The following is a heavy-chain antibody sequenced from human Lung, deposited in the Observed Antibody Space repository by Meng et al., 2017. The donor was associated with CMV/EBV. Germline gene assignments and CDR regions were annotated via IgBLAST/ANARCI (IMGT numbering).Heavy chain of an antibody. V-gene: IGHV2-5*02. CDR3: ALFTGSWFDP. D-gene: IGHD1-14*01. Sequence: QITLKEFGPTLVKPTKIPTMTCTFSGFPLSTSEVGVGWIRQPPGKALEWLAVIYWDDDKRYSPSLKSRLTITKDTSKNQVVLTLTNVDPVDTATYYCALFTGSWFDPWGQGTLVTVSS. CDR2: IYWDDDK. J-gene: IGHJ5*02. CDR1: GFPLSTSEVG.